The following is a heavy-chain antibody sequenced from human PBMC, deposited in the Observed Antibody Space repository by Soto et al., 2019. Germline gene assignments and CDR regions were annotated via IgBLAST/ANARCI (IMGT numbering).Heavy chain of an antibody. Sequence: ASVKVSCKASGYTFTSYAMHWVRQAPGQRLEWMGWINAGSGGTNYAQKFQGWVTMTRDTSISTAYMELSRLRSDDTAVYYCARERRYCSGGSCYTTWDAFDIWGQGTMVTVSS. CDR1: GYTFTSYA. J-gene: IGHJ3*02. D-gene: IGHD2-15*01. CDR3: ARERRYCSGGSCYTTWDAFDI. V-gene: IGHV1-2*04. CDR2: INAGSGGT.